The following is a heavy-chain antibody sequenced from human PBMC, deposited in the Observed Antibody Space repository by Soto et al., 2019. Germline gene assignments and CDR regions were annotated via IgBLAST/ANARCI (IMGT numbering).Heavy chain of an antibody. V-gene: IGHV4-34*01. CDR3: ARGLQLASFDY. CDR1: GGSFSGYY. D-gene: IGHD6-6*01. Sequence: SETLSLTCAVYGGSFSGYYWSWIRQPPGKGLEWIGEINHSGSTNYNPSLKSRVIISVDTSKNQFSLKLSSVTAADTAVYYCARGLQLASFDYWGQGTLVTVSS. J-gene: IGHJ4*02. CDR2: INHSGST.